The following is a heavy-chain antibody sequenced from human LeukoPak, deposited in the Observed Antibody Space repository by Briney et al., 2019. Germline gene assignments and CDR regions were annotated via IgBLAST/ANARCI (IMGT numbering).Heavy chain of an antibody. J-gene: IGHJ5*02. CDR2: IYYSGST. D-gene: IGHD4-17*01. CDR3: ARDAHDYGDWFDP. CDR1: GGSISSYY. V-gene: IGHV4-59*01. Sequence: TPSETLTLTCTVSGGSISSYYWSWIRQPPGKGLEWIGYIYYSGSTNYNPSLKSRVTISVDTSKNQFSLKLSSVTAADTAVYYCARDAHDYGDWFDPWGQGTLVTVSS.